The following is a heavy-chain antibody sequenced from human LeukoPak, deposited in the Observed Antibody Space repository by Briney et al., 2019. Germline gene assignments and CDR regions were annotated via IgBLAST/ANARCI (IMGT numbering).Heavy chain of an antibody. CDR3: AKAHGAAAGRLVRGLDP. D-gene: IGHD6-13*01. Sequence: GRSLRLSCAASGFTFDDYAMHWVRQAPGKGLEWVSGISWNSGSIGYADSVKGRFTISRDNAKNSLYLQMNSLRAEDTALYYCAKAHGAAAGRLVRGLDPWGQGTLVTVSS. V-gene: IGHV3-9*01. CDR2: ISWNSGSI. J-gene: IGHJ5*02. CDR1: GFTFDDYA.